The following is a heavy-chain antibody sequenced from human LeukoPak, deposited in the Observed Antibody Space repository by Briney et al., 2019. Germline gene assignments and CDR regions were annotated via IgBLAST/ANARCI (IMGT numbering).Heavy chain of an antibody. Sequence: GGSLRLSCAASGFTFSSYTVSWVRQAPGKGLEWVSGITGTGGSTYYADSVKGRFTISRDNSKNTLYLKMNRLRAEDTAIYYCTKDALISYRGAWSQSDYWGQGTLVTVSS. V-gene: IGHV3-23*01. CDR3: TKDALISYRGAWSQSDY. D-gene: IGHD2-2*01. CDR1: GFTFSSYT. CDR2: ITGTGGST. J-gene: IGHJ4*02.